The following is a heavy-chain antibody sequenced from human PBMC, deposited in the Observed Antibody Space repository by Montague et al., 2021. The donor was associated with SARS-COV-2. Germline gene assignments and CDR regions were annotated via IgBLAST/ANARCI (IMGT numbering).Heavy chain of an antibody. Sequence: SLRLSCAASGFTFSSYAMAWVRQAPGKGLEWVSTVSGRGESTYYAESVKGRFTVSRDSSLNTVYLHLYNLRAEDTAVYYGTKLGDYAGTDWFDPWGQGTLVTVSS. CDR3: TKLGDYAGTDWFDP. D-gene: IGHD4-17*01. V-gene: IGHV3-23*01. J-gene: IGHJ5*02. CDR2: VSGRGEST. CDR1: GFTFSSYA.